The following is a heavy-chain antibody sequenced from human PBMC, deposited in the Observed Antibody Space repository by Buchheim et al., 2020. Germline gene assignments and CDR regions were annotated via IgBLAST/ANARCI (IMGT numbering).Heavy chain of an antibody. CDR2: ISSSSSTI. CDR1: GFTFSSYS. Sequence: EVQLVESGGGLVQPGGSLRLSCAASGFTFSSYSMNWVRQAPGKGLEWVSYISSSSSTIYYADSVKGRFTISRYNAKNSLYLQMNSLRAEDTAVYYCAAYYYDSSGTQEFDYWGQGTL. D-gene: IGHD3-22*01. V-gene: IGHV3-48*01. CDR3: AAYYYDSSGTQEFDY. J-gene: IGHJ4*02.